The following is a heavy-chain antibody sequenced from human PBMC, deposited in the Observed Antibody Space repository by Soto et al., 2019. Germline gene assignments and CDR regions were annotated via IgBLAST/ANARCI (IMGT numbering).Heavy chain of an antibody. CDR3: ARDFAYFDS. CDR1: GGSFKSGSYS. D-gene: IGHD3-3*01. CDR2: VYHTGRT. Sequence: SEPLSLTCPVSGGSFKSGSYSWSWIRQPPGKGLDWIGYVYHTGRTSYNPSLKSRVSISMDTSKNQFSLNLDSVTAADTAVYFCARDFAYFDSWGQGTLVT. V-gene: IGHV4-61*01. J-gene: IGHJ4*02.